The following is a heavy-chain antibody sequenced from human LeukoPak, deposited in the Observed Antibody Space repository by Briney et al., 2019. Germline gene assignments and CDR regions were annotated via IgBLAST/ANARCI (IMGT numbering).Heavy chain of an antibody. J-gene: IGHJ4*02. Sequence: PSETLSLTRAVYGGSFSGYYWSWIRQPPGKGLEWIGEINHSGSTNYNPSLKSRVTISVDTSKNQFSLKLSSVTAADTAVYYCAGGAGPFDYWGQGTLVTVSS. D-gene: IGHD6-19*01. CDR2: INHSGST. CDR1: GGSFSGYY. V-gene: IGHV4-34*01. CDR3: AGGAGPFDY.